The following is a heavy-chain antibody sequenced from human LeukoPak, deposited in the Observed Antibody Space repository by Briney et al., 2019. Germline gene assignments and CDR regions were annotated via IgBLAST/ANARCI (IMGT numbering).Heavy chain of an antibody. CDR2: ISWISGSI. V-gene: IGHV3-9*01. J-gene: IGHJ4*02. Sequence: GGSLRLSCAASGFTFDDYAMPWVRQAPGKGLEWVSGISWISGSIGYADSVKGQFTISRDNAKNSLYLQMNSLRAEDTALYYCAKGGIYYDSSGYYGYWGQGTLVTVSS. CDR3: AKGGIYYDSSGYYGY. D-gene: IGHD3-22*01. CDR1: GFTFDDYA.